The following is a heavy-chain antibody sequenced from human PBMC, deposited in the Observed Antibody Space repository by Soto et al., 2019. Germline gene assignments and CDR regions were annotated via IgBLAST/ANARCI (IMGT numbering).Heavy chain of an antibody. CDR1: GASIRSTDYY. D-gene: IGHD2-21*02. CDR3: VRTAREGAVAPHWFDR. J-gene: IGHJ5*02. V-gene: IGHV4-30-4*01. CDR2: VYYTGST. Sequence: SETLSLTCTVSGASIRSTDYYWSWIRQAPGKGLEWIGYVYYTGSTYYNPSLMSRLTISVDTSKNQFSLKLTSVTAAETAVYYCVRTAREGAVAPHWFDRWGQGTQVTVSA.